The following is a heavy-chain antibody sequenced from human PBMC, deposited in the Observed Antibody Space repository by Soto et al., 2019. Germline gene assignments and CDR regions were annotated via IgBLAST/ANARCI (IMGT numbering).Heavy chain of an antibody. CDR3: ARHRLGPIDTPPHYYFYGMDV. V-gene: IGHV5-51*01. Sequence: PGESLKISCKGSGYSFTSHWIGWVRQMPGKGLEWMGIIYPGDSDTRYSPSFQGHITISADKSINTAYLQWSSLKASDTAMYYCARHRLGPIDTPPHYYFYGMDVWGQGTTVTVSS. D-gene: IGHD3-16*01. J-gene: IGHJ6*02. CDR1: GYSFTSHW. CDR2: IYPGDSDT.